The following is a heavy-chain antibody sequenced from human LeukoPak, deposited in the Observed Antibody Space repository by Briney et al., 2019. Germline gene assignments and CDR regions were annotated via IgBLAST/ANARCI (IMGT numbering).Heavy chain of an antibody. CDR2: ISLNSGKT. Sequence: PGRSLRLSCAASGFTFDNYAMHWVRQAPGKGLEWVSGISLNSGKTSYADSVKGRFTISRDNAKNSLYLQMNSLRAEDTAVYYCARRHSSSWYTGTGNWFDPWGQGTLVTVSS. J-gene: IGHJ5*02. D-gene: IGHD6-13*01. V-gene: IGHV3-9*01. CDR1: GFTFDNYA. CDR3: ARRHSSSWYTGTGNWFDP.